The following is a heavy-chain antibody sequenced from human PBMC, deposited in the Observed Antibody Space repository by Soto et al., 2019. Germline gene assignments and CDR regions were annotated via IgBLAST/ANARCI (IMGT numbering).Heavy chain of an antibody. CDR2: ISSSSSYI. V-gene: IGHV3-21*01. D-gene: IGHD3-22*01. Sequence: GGSLRLSCAASGFTFSSYSMNWVRQAPGKGLEWVSSISSSSSYIYYADSVKGRFTISRDNAKNSLYLQMNSLRAEDTAVYYCAKEYDYYDSSGYSSWGQGTLVTVSS. CDR1: GFTFSSYS. CDR3: AKEYDYYDSSGYSS. J-gene: IGHJ4*02.